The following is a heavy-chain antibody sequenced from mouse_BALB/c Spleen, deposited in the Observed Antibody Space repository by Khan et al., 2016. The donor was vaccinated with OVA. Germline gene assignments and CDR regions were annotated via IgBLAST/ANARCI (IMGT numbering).Heavy chain of an antibody. D-gene: IGHD2-14*01. Sequence: QIQLVQSGLELKKPGETVQISCKASGFTFTNYGMNWVRRAPGKGLKWMGWINTYTGAPTFTDDFKGRFAFSLETSASTAYLQINSLKNEDTATYFCARVGYNGTMDFWGQGTSVTVSS. CDR1: GFTFTNYG. CDR2: INTYTGAP. V-gene: IGHV9-3-1*01. J-gene: IGHJ4*01. CDR3: ARVGYNGTMDF.